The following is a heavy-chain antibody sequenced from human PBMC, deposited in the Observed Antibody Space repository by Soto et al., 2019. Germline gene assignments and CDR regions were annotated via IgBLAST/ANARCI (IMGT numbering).Heavy chain of an antibody. J-gene: IGHJ4*02. Sequence: HPGGSLRLSCVASGFSFSNFPMSWVRQAPGKGLEWLSTISGSGSPTFHADSVRGRFTISRDNSKDTLYLQMNSLRAEDTAVYYCAKFYSSAFKYFDYWGRGTLVTVSS. CDR1: GFSFSNFP. CDR3: AKFYSSAFKYFDY. D-gene: IGHD6-6*01. CDR2: ISGSGSPT. V-gene: IGHV3-23*01.